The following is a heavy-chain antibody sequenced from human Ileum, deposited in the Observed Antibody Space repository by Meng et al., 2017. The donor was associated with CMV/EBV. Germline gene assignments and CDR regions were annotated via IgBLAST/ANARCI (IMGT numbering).Heavy chain of an antibody. D-gene: IGHD2-15*01. CDR2: IYWNDVE. J-gene: IGHJ4*02. CDR3: IYGVAIF. CDR1: GFSLTTDGVA. V-gene: IGHV2-5*04. Sequence: HITLRESGPALVKPPQTLTLPCTFSGFSLTTDGVAVGWVRQPPGKALEWLALIYWNDVEHYSPSLKSRLTITKDTSKDQVVLTMANMDPVDTGTYYCIYGVAIFWGQGTLVTVSS.